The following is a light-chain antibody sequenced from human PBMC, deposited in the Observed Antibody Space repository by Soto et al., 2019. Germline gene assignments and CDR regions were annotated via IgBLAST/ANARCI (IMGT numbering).Light chain of an antibody. CDR1: SSDVGGYNY. CDR2: DVS. V-gene: IGLV2-14*01. Sequence: QSVLTQPASVSGSPGQSITISCTGTSSDVGGYNYVSWYQQHPGKAPKLMIYDVSNRPSGVSNRFSGSKSGNTASLTISGLQAEDEADYYCSSYTSSSNYVFGTVTKLTVL. CDR3: SSYTSSSNYV. J-gene: IGLJ1*01.